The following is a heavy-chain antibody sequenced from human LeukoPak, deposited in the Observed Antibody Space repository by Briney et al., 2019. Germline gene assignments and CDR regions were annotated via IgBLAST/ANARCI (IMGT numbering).Heavy chain of an antibody. V-gene: IGHV4-34*01. D-gene: IGHD3-3*01. CDR2: INHSGST. Sequence: PSETLSLTSAVYGGSFSGYYWSWIRQPPGKGLEWIGEINHSGSTNYNPSLKSRVTISVDTSKNQFSLKLSSVTAADTAVYYCARGRGIFDFWSGYSSAEYFQHWGQGTLVTVSS. CDR1: GGSFSGYY. J-gene: IGHJ1*01. CDR3: ARGRGIFDFWSGYSSAEYFQH.